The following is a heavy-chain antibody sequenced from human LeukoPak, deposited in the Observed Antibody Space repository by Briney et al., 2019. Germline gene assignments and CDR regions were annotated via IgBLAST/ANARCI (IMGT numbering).Heavy chain of an antibody. V-gene: IGHV3-7*01. CDR3: ARVNSRYYDFWSGYPSYGMDV. Sequence: GGSLRLSCAASGFTFSSYWMSWVRQAPGKGLEWVANIKQDGSEKYYVDPVKGRFTISRDNAKNSLYLQMNSLRAEDTAVYYCARVNSRYYDFWSGYPSYGMDVWGQGTTVTVSS. J-gene: IGHJ6*02. CDR1: GFTFSSYW. D-gene: IGHD3-3*01. CDR2: IKQDGSEK.